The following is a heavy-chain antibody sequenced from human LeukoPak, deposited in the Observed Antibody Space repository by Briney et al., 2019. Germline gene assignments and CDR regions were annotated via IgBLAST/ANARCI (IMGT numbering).Heavy chain of an antibody. V-gene: IGHV3-9*01. CDR1: GFTFDDYA. Sequence: GGSLRLSCAASGFTFDDYAMHWVRQAPGKGLEWVSGISWNSGSIGYADSVKGRFTISRDNAKNSLYLQMNSLRAEDTAVYYCARANYDILTGYYIYFQHWGQGTLVTVSS. D-gene: IGHD3-9*01. CDR3: ARANYDILTGYYIYFQH. J-gene: IGHJ1*01. CDR2: ISWNSGSI.